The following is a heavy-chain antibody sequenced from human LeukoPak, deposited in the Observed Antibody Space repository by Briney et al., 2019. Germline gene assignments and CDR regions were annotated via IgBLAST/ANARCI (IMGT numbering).Heavy chain of an antibody. CDR3: ARPMRAAAGPRYYYYYGMDV. D-gene: IGHD6-13*01. Sequence: ASVKVSCKASAYRFTSYGISWVRQAPEQGLEWMGWISTYNGDTKVAQKFQGRVSMTTDTSSRTAYMELRSLRTDDTAVYYCARPMRAAAGPRYYYYYGMDVWGQGTTVTVSS. J-gene: IGHJ6*02. V-gene: IGHV1-18*01. CDR2: ISTYNGDT. CDR1: AYRFTSYG.